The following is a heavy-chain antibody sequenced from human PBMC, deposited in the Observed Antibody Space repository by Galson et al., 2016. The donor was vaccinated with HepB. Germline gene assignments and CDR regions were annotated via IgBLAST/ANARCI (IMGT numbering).Heavy chain of an antibody. D-gene: IGHD3-10*01. V-gene: IGHV3-15*01. CDR1: GFSFTNAW. Sequence: SLRLSCAASGFSFTNAWMSWIRQAPGKGLEWVGLIKRKSDGGTTEYAAPVKGRFTISRDDSRNTLYLQLNSLKIEDTALYYCAHFGDREYFQDWGQGTRVTVSP. CDR3: AHFGDREYFQD. J-gene: IGHJ1*01. CDR2: IKRKSDGGTT.